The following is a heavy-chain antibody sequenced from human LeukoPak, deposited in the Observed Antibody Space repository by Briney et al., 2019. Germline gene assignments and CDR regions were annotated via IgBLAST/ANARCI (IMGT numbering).Heavy chain of an antibody. CDR3: ARDGEYGTGSYYRGCFDY. V-gene: IGHV1-2*02. CDR2: IHPRSGET. Sequence: GASVKVSCKACGYSFTAFYIHWVRQARGQGLEWMGWIHPRSGETNYAYKFRGRVTMTRDTSISTTYMDLRSLGSDDTAVYYCARDGEYGTGSYYRGCFDYWGQGTLVTVSS. J-gene: IGHJ4*02. CDR1: GYSFTAFY. D-gene: IGHD3-10*01.